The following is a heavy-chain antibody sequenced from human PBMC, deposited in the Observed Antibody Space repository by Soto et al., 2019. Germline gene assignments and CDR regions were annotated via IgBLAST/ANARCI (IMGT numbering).Heavy chain of an antibody. J-gene: IGHJ4*02. V-gene: IGHV3-9*01. D-gene: IGHD3-9*01. CDR1: GFTFDDYA. CDR2: ISWNSGSI. CDR3: AKAGYFDWLLTPPYFDY. Sequence: EVQLVESGGGLVQPGRSLRLSCAASGFTFDDYAMHWVRQAPGKGLEWVSGISWNSGSIGYADSVKGRFTISGDNAKDSLYLQMNSLRAEDTALYYCAKAGYFDWLLTPPYFDYWGQGTLVTVSS.